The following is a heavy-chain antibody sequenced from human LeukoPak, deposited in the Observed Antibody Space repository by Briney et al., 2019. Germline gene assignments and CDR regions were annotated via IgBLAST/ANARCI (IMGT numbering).Heavy chain of an antibody. J-gene: IGHJ4*02. CDR3: AREGSDSLGFDY. V-gene: IGHV3-74*01. CDR2: ISSDGRTT. CDR1: GLSFSRYW. Sequence: GGSLRLSCAASGLSFSRYWMNWVRQTPGKGLVWVSRISSDGRTTSHAGSVKGRFTISRDNAKNTLYLQMNSLRAEDTGVYYCAREGSDSLGFDYWGQGTLVTVSS. D-gene: IGHD3-10*01.